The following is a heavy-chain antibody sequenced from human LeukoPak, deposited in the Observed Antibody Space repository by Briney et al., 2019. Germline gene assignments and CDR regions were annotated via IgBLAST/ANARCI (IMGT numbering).Heavy chain of an antibody. J-gene: IGHJ5*02. D-gene: IGHD2-2*01. CDR1: GGSISSGDFY. Sequence: SQTLSLTCTVSGGSISSGDFYWSWIRQPPGKGLEWIGYIYYGGSTYYNPSLKSRVTISVDTSKNQFSLKLSSVTAADTAVYYCARSSAAMNRPLNWFDPWGQGTLVTVSS. CDR3: ARSSAAMNRPLNWFDP. V-gene: IGHV4-30-4*01. CDR2: IYYGGST.